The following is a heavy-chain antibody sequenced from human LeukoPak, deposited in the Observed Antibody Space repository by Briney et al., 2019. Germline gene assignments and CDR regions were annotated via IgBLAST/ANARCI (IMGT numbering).Heavy chain of an antibody. J-gene: IGHJ4*02. CDR3: ARDTKQLWFGESLFDY. CDR2: ISAYNGNT. V-gene: IGHV1-18*04. D-gene: IGHD3-10*01. CDR1: GYTFTGYY. Sequence: GASVKVSCKASGYTFTGYYMHWVRQAPGQGLEWMGWISAYNGNTNYAQKLQGRVTMTTDTSTSIAYMELRSLRSDDTAVYYCARDTKQLWFGESLFDYWGQGTLVTVSS.